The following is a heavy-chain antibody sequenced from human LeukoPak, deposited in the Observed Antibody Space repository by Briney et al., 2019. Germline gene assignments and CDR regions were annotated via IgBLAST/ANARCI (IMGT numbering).Heavy chain of an antibody. Sequence: GGSLRLSCAASGFTFTSYWMSWVRQAPGKGLEWVANIRQDGESKYYVASVKGRFTISRDDAKNSLYLQMNSLRDEDAAVYYCAREKWAKYDFWSGYSDCWGQGTLVTVSS. CDR3: AREKWAKYDFWSGYSDC. CDR2: IRQDGESK. CDR1: GFTFTSYW. V-gene: IGHV3-7*01. D-gene: IGHD3-3*01. J-gene: IGHJ4*02.